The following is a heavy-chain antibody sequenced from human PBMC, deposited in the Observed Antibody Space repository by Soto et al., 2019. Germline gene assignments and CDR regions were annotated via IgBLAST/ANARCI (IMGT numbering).Heavy chain of an antibody. CDR3: ARGGYDFWRGLPQSMDV. D-gene: IGHD3-3*01. Sequence: SETLSLTCTVSGDSISNYYWNWIRQPPGKGLEWIAYMYFSGSTNYNPSLKSRVTISVDTSKNQFSLKLSSVTAADTAVYYCARGGYDFWRGLPQSMDVWGQGTTVTVSS. V-gene: IGHV4-59*01. CDR2: MYFSGST. CDR1: GDSISNYY. J-gene: IGHJ6*02.